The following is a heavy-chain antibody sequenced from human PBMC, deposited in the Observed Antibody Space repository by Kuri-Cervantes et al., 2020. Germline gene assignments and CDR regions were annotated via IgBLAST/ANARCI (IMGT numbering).Heavy chain of an antibody. V-gene: IGHV3-9*01. J-gene: IGHJ3*02. CDR1: GFTFDDYA. Sequence: SLKISCAASGFTFDDYAMHWVRQAPGKGLEWVSGISWNSGSIGYADSVKGRFTISRDNAKNSLYLQMNSLRDEDTAVYYCARGPDGAFDIWGQGTMVTVSS. CDR3: ARGPDGAFDI. CDR2: ISWNSGSI. D-gene: IGHD5-24*01.